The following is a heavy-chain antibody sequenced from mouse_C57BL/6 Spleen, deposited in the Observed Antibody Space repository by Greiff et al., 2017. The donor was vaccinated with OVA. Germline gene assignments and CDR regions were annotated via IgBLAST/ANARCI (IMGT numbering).Heavy chain of an antibody. Sequence: QVQLKESGPGLAQPSQSLSITCTVSGFSLTSYGVHWVRQSPGKGLEWLGVIWSGGSTDYNAAFISRLSISKDNSKSQVFFKMNSLQADDTAIYYCARNAYSNYFYYFDYWGQGTTLTVSS. D-gene: IGHD2-5*01. CDR3: ARNAYSNYFYYFDY. CDR2: IWSGGST. J-gene: IGHJ2*01. V-gene: IGHV2-2*01. CDR1: GFSLTSYG.